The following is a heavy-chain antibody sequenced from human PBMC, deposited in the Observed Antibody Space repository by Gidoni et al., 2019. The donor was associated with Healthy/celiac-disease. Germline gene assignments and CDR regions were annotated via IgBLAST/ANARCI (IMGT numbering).Heavy chain of an antibody. J-gene: IGHJ5*02. CDR1: GGTFSSYA. V-gene: IGHV1-69*01. CDR3: ARGGGCSSTSCYFENWFDP. CDR2: IIPIFGTA. Sequence: QVQLVQSGAEVKKPGSSVKVSCKASGGTFSSYAISWVRQAPGQGLEWMGGIIPIFGTANYAQKFQGRVTITADESTSTAYMELSSLRSEDTAVYYCARGGGCSSTSCYFENWFDPWGQGTLVTVSS. D-gene: IGHD2-2*01.